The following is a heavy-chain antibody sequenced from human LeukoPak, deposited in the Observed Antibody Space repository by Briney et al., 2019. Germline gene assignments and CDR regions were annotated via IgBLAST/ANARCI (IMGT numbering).Heavy chain of an antibody. V-gene: IGHV4-4*09. J-gene: IGHJ4*02. D-gene: IGHD2-15*01. CDR1: GGSISSYY. CDR2: IYTSGST. Sequence: SETLSLTCTVSGGSISSYYWSWIRQPPGKGLEWIGYIYTSGSTNYNPSLKSRVTISVDTSKNQFSLKLSSVTAADTAVYYCARHVVVVAATYFDYWGQGTLVTVSS. CDR3: ARHVVVVAATYFDY.